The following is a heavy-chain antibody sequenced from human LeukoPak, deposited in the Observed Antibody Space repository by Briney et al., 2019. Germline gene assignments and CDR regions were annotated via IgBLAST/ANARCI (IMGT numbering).Heavy chain of an antibody. CDR3: ARQTRITMIVVVIREPYYFDY. J-gene: IGHJ4*02. Sequence: SETLSLTCTVSGGSISSSSYYWGWIRQPPGQGLEWIGSIYYSGSTYYNPSLKSRVTISVDTSKNQFSLKLSSVTAADTAVYYCARQTRITMIVVVIREPYYFDYWGQGTLVTVSS. V-gene: IGHV4-39*01. CDR1: GGSISSSSYY. CDR2: IYYSGST. D-gene: IGHD3-22*01.